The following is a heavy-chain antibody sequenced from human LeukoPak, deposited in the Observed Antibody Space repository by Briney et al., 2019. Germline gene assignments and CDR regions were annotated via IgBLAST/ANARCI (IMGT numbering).Heavy chain of an antibody. V-gene: IGHV1-3*01. CDR1: GYTFTSYA. J-gene: IGHJ4*02. CDR2: TNAGNGNT. CDR3: ARYLDYYGSGSLDY. Sequence: ASVKVSCKASGYTFTSYAMHWVRQAPGQRLEWMGWTNAGNGNTKYSQKFQGRVTITRDTSASTAYMELSSLRSEDTAVYYCARYLDYYGSGSLDYWDQGTLVTVSS. D-gene: IGHD3-10*01.